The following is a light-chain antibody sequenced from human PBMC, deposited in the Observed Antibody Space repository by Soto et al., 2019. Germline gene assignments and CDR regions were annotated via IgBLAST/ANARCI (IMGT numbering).Light chain of an antibody. V-gene: IGKV3-20*01. Sequence: EIVLTQSPGTLSLSPGERAPLSCRARQSVAANYLAWYQQKRGQAPRLLIYGASSRATGIPDRFSGSGSGTDFTLTISSLEPEDFSVYDCHQYGTAPLTFGPGTKVDIK. J-gene: IGKJ3*01. CDR2: GAS. CDR3: HQYGTAPLT. CDR1: QSVAANY.